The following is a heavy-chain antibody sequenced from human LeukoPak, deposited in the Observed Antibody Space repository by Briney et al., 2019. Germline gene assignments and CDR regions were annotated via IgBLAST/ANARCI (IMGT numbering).Heavy chain of an antibody. CDR2: ISWNSGSI. J-gene: IGHJ6*02. CDR1: GFTFDDYA. D-gene: IGHD3-9*01. CDR3: AKDMDYDIFRYGMDV. Sequence: GGSLLLSCAASGFTFDDYAMHWVRPAPGKGLEWVSGISWNSGSIGYADSVKGRFTISRDNAKNSLYLQMNSLRAEDTALYYCAKDMDYDIFRYGMDVWGQGTTVTVSS. V-gene: IGHV3-9*01.